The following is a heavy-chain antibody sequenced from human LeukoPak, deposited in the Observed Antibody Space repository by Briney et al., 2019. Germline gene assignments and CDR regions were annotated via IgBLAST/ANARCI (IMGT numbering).Heavy chain of an antibody. CDR1: GFTFITYS. Sequence: GGSLRLSCVASGFTFITYSMTWVRQAPGKRLEWVSAISADGGATHYADSVKGRFTISRDNSKNTLYLQMNSLRADDTAVYYCAKACGGDCHPRIIFDYWGQGTLVTVSS. V-gene: IGHV3-23*01. CDR2: ISADGGAT. J-gene: IGHJ4*02. CDR3: AKACGGDCHPRIIFDY. D-gene: IGHD2-21*02.